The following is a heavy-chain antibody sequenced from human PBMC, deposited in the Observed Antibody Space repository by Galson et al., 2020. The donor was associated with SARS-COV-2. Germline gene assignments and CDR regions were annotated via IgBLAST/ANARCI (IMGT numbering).Heavy chain of an antibody. V-gene: IGHV4-39*07. J-gene: IGHJ4*02. CDR2: IDRSGVS. D-gene: IGHD4-17*01. Sequence: SETLSLTCTVSGVSISSSSQYWGWIRQPPGQGLEWIGSIDRSGVSYYSSSLKSRVTISLDTSKNQFSMSLRSVTAADTAVYYCARVSWHRSTGTMPGMEFDYWGLGTLATGSS. CDR3: ARVSWHRSTGTMPGMEFDY. CDR1: GVSISSSSQY.